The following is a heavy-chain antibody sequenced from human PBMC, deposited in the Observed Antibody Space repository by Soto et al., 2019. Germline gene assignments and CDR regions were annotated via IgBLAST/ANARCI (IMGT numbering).Heavy chain of an antibody. V-gene: IGHV4-34*01. Sequence: SETLSLTCAVYGGSFSGYYWSWIRQPPGKGLEWIGEIKHSGSTNYNPSLKSRVTISVDTSKNQFSLKLSSVTAADTAVYYCARVHSSRPTGYYYYYGMDVWGQGTTVTVSS. J-gene: IGHJ6*02. D-gene: IGHD6-13*01. CDR1: GGSFSGYY. CDR3: ARVHSSRPTGYYYYYGMDV. CDR2: IKHSGST.